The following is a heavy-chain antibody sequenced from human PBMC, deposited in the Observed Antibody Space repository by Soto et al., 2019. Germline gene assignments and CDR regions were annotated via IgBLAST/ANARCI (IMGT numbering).Heavy chain of an antibody. Sequence: PGGSLRLSCAASGFTFSSYGMHWVRQAPGKGLEWVAVIWYDGSNKYYADSVKGRFTISRDNSKNTLYPQMNSLRAEDTAVYYWARDQFGYDSSGYYYAGYWGQGTLVTVSS. J-gene: IGHJ4*02. V-gene: IGHV3-33*01. D-gene: IGHD3-22*01. CDR1: GFTFSSYG. CDR3: ARDQFGYDSSGYYYAGY. CDR2: IWYDGSNK.